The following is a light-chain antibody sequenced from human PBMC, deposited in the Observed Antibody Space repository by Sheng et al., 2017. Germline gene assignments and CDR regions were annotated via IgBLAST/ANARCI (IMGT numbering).Light chain of an antibody. CDR1: QSVFSY. Sequence: DIVLTQSPATLSLSPGERATLSCRASQSVFSYLAWYQQKPGQAPRLLIYDASNRGTGIPARFSGSGSGTEFTLTISSLQSEDFAVYYCQQYNDWPMYTFGQGTKLEIK. J-gene: IGKJ2*01. CDR3: QQYNDWPMYT. CDR2: DAS. V-gene: IGKV3-15*01.